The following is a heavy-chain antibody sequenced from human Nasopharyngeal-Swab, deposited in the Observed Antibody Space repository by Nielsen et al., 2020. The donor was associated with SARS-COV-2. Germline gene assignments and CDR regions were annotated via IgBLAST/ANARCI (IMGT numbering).Heavy chain of an antibody. D-gene: IGHD3-3*01. V-gene: IGHV4-39*01. CDR1: GGSISSSSYY. CDR3: ARQSRRITIFGVVTAPSYNWFDP. Sequence: SETLSLTCTVSGGSISSSSYYWGWIRQPPGKGLEWIGSIYYSGSTYYNPSLKSRVTIPVDTSKNQFSLKLSSVTAADTAVYYCARQSRRITIFGVVTAPSYNWFDPWGQGTLVTVSS. CDR2: IYYSGST. J-gene: IGHJ5*02.